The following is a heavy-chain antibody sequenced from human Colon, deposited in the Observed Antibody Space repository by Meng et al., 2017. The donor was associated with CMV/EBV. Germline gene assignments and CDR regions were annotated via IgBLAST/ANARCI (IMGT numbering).Heavy chain of an antibody. J-gene: IGHJ4*02. CDR3: ARVIQSVGVVIAPFTY. V-gene: IGHV1-18*01. Sequence: ASVKVSCKATGYTFSNYGMSWVRQAPGQGPGWMGWINADNGNTNYAQKFQGRVTMTADTSTSTAYMELRKLRPADTTVYYCARVIQSVGVVIAPFTYWGQGTLVTVSS. D-gene: IGHD3-3*01. CDR2: INADNGNT. CDR1: GYTFSNYG.